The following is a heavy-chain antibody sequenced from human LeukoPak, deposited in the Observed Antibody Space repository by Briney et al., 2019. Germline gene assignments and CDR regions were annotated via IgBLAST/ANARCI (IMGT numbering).Heavy chain of an antibody. D-gene: IGHD2-2*01. Sequence: ASVKVSCKASGYTFTSYGISWVRQAPGQGLEWMGWISAYNGNTNYAQKLQGRVTMTTDTSTSTAYMELRSLRSDDTVVYYCARESCSTSCYGMDVWGQGTTVTVSS. CDR3: ARESCSTSCYGMDV. CDR2: ISAYNGNT. CDR1: GYTFTSYG. J-gene: IGHJ6*02. V-gene: IGHV1-18*01.